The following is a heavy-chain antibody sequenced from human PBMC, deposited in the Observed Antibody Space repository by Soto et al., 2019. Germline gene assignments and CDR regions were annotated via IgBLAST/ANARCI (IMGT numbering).Heavy chain of an antibody. CDR3: ARHSKSSSTVY. CDR1: GGSISSTSYY. V-gene: IGHV4-39*01. D-gene: IGHD6-6*01. CDR2: IYYSGST. Sequence: SGTPALTSTVSGGSISSTSYYWDWIRPPPGKGLEWIGTIYYSGSTYYNPSLKSRVTISVDTSKNQVSLKLSSVTAADTAVYYCARHSKSSSTVYCGPGTLVTVSS. J-gene: IGHJ4*02.